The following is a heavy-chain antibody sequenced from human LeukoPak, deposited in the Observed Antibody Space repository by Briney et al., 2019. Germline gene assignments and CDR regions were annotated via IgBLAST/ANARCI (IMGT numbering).Heavy chain of an antibody. V-gene: IGHV1-3*01. CDR3: AKGYGSIRNYYYGMDV. CDR1: GYTFTSYA. CDR2: INAGNGNT. Sequence: ASVKVSCKASGYTFTSYAMHWVRQAPGQRLEWMGWINAGNGNTKYSQKFQGRVTITRDTSASTAYMELSSLRSEDTAVYYCAKGYGSIRNYYYGMDVWGQGTTVTVSS. J-gene: IGHJ6*02. D-gene: IGHD5-12*01.